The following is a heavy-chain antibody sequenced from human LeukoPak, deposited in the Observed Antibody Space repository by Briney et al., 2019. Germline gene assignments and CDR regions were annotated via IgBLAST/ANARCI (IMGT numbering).Heavy chain of an antibody. CDR2: IIPIFGTA. D-gene: IGHD3-10*01. Sequence: ASVKVSCKASGGTFSSYAISWLRQAPGQGLEWMGRIIPIFGTANYAQKFQGRVTITTDESTSTAYMELSSPRSEDTAVYYCASSTPRDYYGSGVSDWGQGTLVTVSS. V-gene: IGHV1-69*05. CDR3: ASSTPRDYYGSGVSD. CDR1: GGTFSSYA. J-gene: IGHJ4*02.